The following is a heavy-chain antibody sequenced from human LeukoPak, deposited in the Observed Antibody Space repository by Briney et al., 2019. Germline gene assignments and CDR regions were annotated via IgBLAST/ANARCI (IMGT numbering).Heavy chain of an antibody. CDR2: IYSGGST. V-gene: IGHV3-53*01. CDR1: GFTVSSNY. Sequence: GGSLRLSCAASGFTVSSNYMSWVRQAPGKGLEWVSVIYSGGSTYYADSVKGRFTISRDNSKNTLYLQMNSLRAEDTAVYYCARAYCGGDCYGLAFDYWGQGTLVTVSS. CDR3: ARAYCGGDCYGLAFDY. D-gene: IGHD2-21*01. J-gene: IGHJ4*02.